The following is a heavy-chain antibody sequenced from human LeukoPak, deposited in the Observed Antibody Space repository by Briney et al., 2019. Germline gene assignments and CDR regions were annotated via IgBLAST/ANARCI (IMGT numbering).Heavy chain of an antibody. CDR3: ARGSGDYVFDY. V-gene: IGHV3-7*05. J-gene: IGHJ4*02. CDR2: IKQDGSEK. D-gene: IGHD4-17*01. Sequence: GGSLRLSCAASGFTFSTYWMTWVRQAPGKGLEWVANIKQDGSEKYYVDSVKGRFTISRDNAKNSLYLQMNSLRADDTAVYYCARGSGDYVFDYWGQGTLVTVSS. CDR1: GFTFSTYW.